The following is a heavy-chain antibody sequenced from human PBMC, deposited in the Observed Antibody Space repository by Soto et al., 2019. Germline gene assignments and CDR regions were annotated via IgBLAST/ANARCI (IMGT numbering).Heavy chain of an antibody. V-gene: IGHV3-74*01. CDR2: ISGDGSST. CDR1: GFTFSSYW. CDR3: ARRDWNGGYCDF. J-gene: IGHJ4*02. Sequence: GGSLRLSCAASGFTFSSYWMHWVRQVPGKGLVWVSRISGDGSSTNYADFAKGRFTISRDNAKNTVYLQMNSLRVEDTAVYYCARRDWNGGYCDFWGQGILVTVSS. D-gene: IGHD1-1*01.